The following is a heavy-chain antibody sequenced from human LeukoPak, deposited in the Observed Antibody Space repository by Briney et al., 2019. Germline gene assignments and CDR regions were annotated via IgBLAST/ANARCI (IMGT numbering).Heavy chain of an antibody. J-gene: IGHJ6*04. CDR1: GFTVRSNY. CDR3: AELGITMIGGV. CDR2: ISSSGSTI. Sequence: QTGGSLRLSCAASGFTVRSNYMSWVRQAPGKGLEWVSYISSSGSTIYYADSVKGRFTISRDNAKNSLYLQMNSLRAEDTAVYYCAELGITMIGGVWGKGTTVTISS. V-gene: IGHV3-48*03. D-gene: IGHD3-10*02.